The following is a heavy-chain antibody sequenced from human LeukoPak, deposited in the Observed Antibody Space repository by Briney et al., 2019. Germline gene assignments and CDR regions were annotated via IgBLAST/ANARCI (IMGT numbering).Heavy chain of an antibody. D-gene: IGHD3-3*01. CDR1: GFTFSSYA. CDR2: IGTSSSYI. CDR3: ARGGVWQAFWSGNSDY. Sequence: GGSLRLSCAASGFTFSSYAMSWVRQAPGKGLEWVSSIGTSSSYIYYGDSVKGRFTISRDNAKNSLYLQMNSLRAEDTAVYYCARGGVWQAFWSGNSDYWGQGTLVTVSS. J-gene: IGHJ4*02. V-gene: IGHV3-21*01.